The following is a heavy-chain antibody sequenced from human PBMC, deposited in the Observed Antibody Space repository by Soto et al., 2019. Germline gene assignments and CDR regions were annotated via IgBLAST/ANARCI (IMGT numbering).Heavy chain of an antibody. J-gene: IGHJ4*02. CDR3: ARAAEQWLVIGDY. V-gene: IGHV1-3*01. CDR1: GYTFTSYA. CDR2: INAGNGNT. Sequence: ASVKVSCKASGYTFTSYAMHWVRQAPGQRLEWMGWINAGNGNTKYSQKFQGRVTITWDTSASTAYMELSSLRSEDTAVYYCARAAEQWLVIGDYWGQGTLVTVSS. D-gene: IGHD6-19*01.